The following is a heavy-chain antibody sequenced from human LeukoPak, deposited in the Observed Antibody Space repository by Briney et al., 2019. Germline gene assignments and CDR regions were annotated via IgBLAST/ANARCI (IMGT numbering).Heavy chain of an antibody. Sequence: SVKVSCKASGGTFSSYAISWVRQAPGQAREWIGGIIPIFCTANYAQKFQGGVTTTADKSTSTAYMELSTLRSEDTAVYYCARDYRLGLRYFDWLLPFGYWGQGTLVTVSS. D-gene: IGHD3-9*01. CDR2: IIPIFCTA. J-gene: IGHJ4*02. V-gene: IGHV1-69*06. CDR3: ARDYRLGLRYFDWLLPFGY. CDR1: GGTFSSYA.